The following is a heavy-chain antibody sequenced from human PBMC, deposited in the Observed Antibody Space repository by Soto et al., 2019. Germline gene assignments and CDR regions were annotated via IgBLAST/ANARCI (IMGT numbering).Heavy chain of an antibody. J-gene: IGHJ6*02. CDR3: ARHPAERTVTTSDYYYGMDV. V-gene: IGHV5-51*01. CDR2: IYPGDSDT. Sequence: GESLKISCKGSGYSFTSYWIGWVRQMPGKGLEWMGIIYPGDSDTRYSPSFQGQVPISADKSISTAYLQWSSLKASDTAMYYCARHPAERTVTTSDYYYGMDVWGQGTTVTVSS. CDR1: GYSFTSYW. D-gene: IGHD4-4*01.